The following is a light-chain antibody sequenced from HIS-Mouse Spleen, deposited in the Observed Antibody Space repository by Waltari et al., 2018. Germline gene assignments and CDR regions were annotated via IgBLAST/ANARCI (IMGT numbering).Light chain of an antibody. CDR3: QQYYSTPWT. CDR1: QSVLYSSNNKNY. V-gene: IGKV4-1*01. J-gene: IGKJ1*01. Sequence: DIVMTQSPDSLAVSLGERATINCKSSQSVLYSSNNKNYLAWYQQKPGQPPKLLIYWAFNRESGGPERFSGSGSGTDFTLTISSLQAEDVAVYYCQQYYSTPWTFGQGTKVEIK. CDR2: WAF.